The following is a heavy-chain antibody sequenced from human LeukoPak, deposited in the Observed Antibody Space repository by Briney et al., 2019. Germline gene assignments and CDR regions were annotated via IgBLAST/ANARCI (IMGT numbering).Heavy chain of an antibody. CDR1: GFTFDDYA. V-gene: IGHV3-9*01. CDR2: ISWNSGSI. CDR3: ARERDWFDP. Sequence: PGGSLRLSCAASGFTFDDYAMHWVRQAPGKGLEWVSGISWNSGSIGYADSVKGRFTISRDNAKNSLYLQMNSLRAEDTAVYYCARERDWFDPWGQGTLVTVSS. J-gene: IGHJ5*02.